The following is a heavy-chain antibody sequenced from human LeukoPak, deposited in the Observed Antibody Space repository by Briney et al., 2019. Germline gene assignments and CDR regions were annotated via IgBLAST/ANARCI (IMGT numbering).Heavy chain of an antibody. CDR2: IWYDGSNK. Sequence: PGRSLRLSCAASGFTFSSYGMHWVRQAPGKGLEWVAVIWYDGSNKYFADSVKGRFTISRDNSKNTLYLQMNSLRAEDTAVYYCARVGVRSGYHEGPDYWGQGTLVTVPS. J-gene: IGHJ4*02. V-gene: IGHV3-33*01. CDR3: ARVGVRSGYHEGPDY. CDR1: GFTFSSYG. D-gene: IGHD3-22*01.